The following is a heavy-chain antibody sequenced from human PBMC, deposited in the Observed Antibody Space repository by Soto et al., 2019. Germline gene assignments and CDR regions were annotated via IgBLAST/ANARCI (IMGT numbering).Heavy chain of an antibody. CDR2: LRYGGSNK. D-gene: IGHD6-6*01. CDR3: ARENSRISPRLFQH. V-gene: IGHV3-30*03. Sequence: GGSLRLSCAASGFTFSSYDFHWVRQAPGKGLEWVAVLRYGGSNKYYADSVRGRFTISRDNSKNTLYLQMNSLRPEDTGLYYCARENSRISPRLFQHWGHGTLVTVSS. CDR1: GFTFSSYD. J-gene: IGHJ1*01.